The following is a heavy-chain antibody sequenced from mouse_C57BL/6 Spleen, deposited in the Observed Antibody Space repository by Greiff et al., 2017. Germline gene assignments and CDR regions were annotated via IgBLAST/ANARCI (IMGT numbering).Heavy chain of an antibody. D-gene: IGHD2-5*01. CDR1: GYAFSSYW. CDR2: IYPGDGDT. CDR3: ARDYSNYGGWFAD. V-gene: IGHV1-80*01. J-gene: IGHJ3*01. Sequence: QVQLQQSGAELVKPGASVKISCKASGYAFSSYWMNWVKQRPGKGLAWIGQIYPGDGDTNYNGKFKGKATLTADKSSSTAYMQLSSLTSEDSAVYFGARDYSNYGGWFADWGQGTLVTVSA.